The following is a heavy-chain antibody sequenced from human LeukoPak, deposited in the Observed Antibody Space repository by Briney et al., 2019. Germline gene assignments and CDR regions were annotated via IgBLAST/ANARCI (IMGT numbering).Heavy chain of an antibody. CDR3: ATGIAVAGTDVDC. V-gene: IGHV3-23*01. J-gene: IGHJ4*02. CDR2: ISGSGGST. D-gene: IGHD6-19*01. CDR1: GFTFSNFA. Sequence: PGGSLRLSCAASGFTFSNFAVSWVRQAPGKGLEWVSAISGSGGSTYYADSVKGRFTISRDNSKNTPYLQMNSLRAEDTAIYYCATGIAVAGTDVDCWGQGTLVTVSS.